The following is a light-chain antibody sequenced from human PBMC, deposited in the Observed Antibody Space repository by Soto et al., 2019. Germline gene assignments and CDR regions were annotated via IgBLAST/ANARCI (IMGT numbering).Light chain of an antibody. J-gene: IGKJ4*01. Sequence: IQMTQSPSSLSAFVGDRVTITCRASQSISNYLNWYQQKPGKAPKLLIYAASSLQSGVQSRFSGSGSGTDFTLTISSLQPEDFATYYCQQSYSTPLTFGGGTKVEI. CDR2: AAS. CDR3: QQSYSTPLT. V-gene: IGKV1-39*01. CDR1: QSISNY.